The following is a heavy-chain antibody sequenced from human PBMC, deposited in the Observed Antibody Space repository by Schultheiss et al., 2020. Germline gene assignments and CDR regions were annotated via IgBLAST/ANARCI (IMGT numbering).Heavy chain of an antibody. CDR2: ISAYNGNT. CDR3: ARDVPQYNSGWPNRYFQH. V-gene: IGHV1-18*01. Sequence: ASVKVSCKASGYTFTSYGISWVRQAPGQGLEWMGWISAYNGNTNYAQKLQGRVTVTTDTSTSTAYMELRSLRSDDTAVYYCARDVPQYNSGWPNRYFQHWGKGTLVTVSS. J-gene: IGHJ1*01. D-gene: IGHD6-25*01. CDR1: GYTFTSYG.